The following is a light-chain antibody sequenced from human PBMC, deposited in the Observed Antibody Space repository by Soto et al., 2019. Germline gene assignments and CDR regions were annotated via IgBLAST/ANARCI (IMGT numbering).Light chain of an antibody. J-gene: IGLJ1*01. CDR2: DVS. CDR3: CSYAGSYTGV. Sequence: QSALTQPRSVSGSPGQSVTISCTGTSSDVGGYNFVSWYQHHPGKAPKLMIYDVSKRPSGVPDRFSGSKSGNTASLTISGLQAEHEADSYCCSYAGSYTGVFGTGTKVTVL. CDR1: SSDVGGYNF. V-gene: IGLV2-11*01.